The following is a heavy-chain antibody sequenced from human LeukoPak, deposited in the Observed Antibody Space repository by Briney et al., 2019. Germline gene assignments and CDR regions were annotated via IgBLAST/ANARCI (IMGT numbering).Heavy chain of an antibody. CDR3: ARDRFTMGRGIIMTYYAMDV. Sequence: SETLSLTCTVSGGSVSSYCWSWIRQPPGKELNGLGIISYSGGTNYNPSLKSRVTISVDTSKNQFSLKLSSVTAADTAVYYCARDRFTMGRGIIMTYYAMDVWGQGTTVTVSS. CDR1: GGSVSSYC. CDR2: ISYSGGT. V-gene: IGHV4-59*02. D-gene: IGHD3-10*01. J-gene: IGHJ6*02.